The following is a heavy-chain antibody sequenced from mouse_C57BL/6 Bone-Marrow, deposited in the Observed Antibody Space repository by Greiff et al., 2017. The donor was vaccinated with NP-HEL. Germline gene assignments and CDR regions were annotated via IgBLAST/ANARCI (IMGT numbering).Heavy chain of an antibody. J-gene: IGHJ1*03. V-gene: IGHV1-69*01. Sequence: VQLQQPGAELVMPGASVKLSCKASGYTFTSYWMHWVKQRPGQGLEWIGEIDPSDSYTNYNQKFKGKSTLTVDKSSSTAYMQLSSLTSEDSAVYYWARDGITTVAAHGWYFDVWGTGTTVTVSS. D-gene: IGHD1-1*01. CDR2: IDPSDSYT. CDR1: GYTFTSYW. CDR3: ARDGITTVAAHGWYFDV.